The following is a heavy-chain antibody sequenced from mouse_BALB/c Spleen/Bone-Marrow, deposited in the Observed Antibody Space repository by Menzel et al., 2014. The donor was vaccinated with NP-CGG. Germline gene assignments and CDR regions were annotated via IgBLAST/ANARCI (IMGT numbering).Heavy chain of an antibody. Sequence: VQLKESGGGLVKPGGSLKLSCAASGFTFSSYTLPWVCQTPGKRLEWVATISSCGSFTYYPDRVKGRVTISIDNANNTLYLQMSSLRSEDTAMYYCEKQREVRRYCYAMDYWGQGTSVTVSS. D-gene: IGHD2-14*01. CDR3: EKQREVRRYCYAMDY. CDR1: GFTFSSYT. V-gene: IGHV5-9-3*01. J-gene: IGHJ4*01. CDR2: ISSCGSFT.